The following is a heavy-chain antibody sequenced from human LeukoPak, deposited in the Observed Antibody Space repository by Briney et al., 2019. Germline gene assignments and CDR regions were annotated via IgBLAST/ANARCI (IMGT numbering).Heavy chain of an antibody. CDR2: TKSISDGGTM. Sequence: GGSLRLSCATSGFTFSNAWVSWVRQAPGQGLEWVGRTKSISDGGTMDYAAPVKGRFTISRDDSKNTLYLQMNSLKIEDTAVYYCSRLWFGEYSWGQGTLVTVSS. CDR3: SRLWFGEYS. D-gene: IGHD3-10*01. CDR1: GFTFSNAW. V-gene: IGHV3-15*01. J-gene: IGHJ4*02.